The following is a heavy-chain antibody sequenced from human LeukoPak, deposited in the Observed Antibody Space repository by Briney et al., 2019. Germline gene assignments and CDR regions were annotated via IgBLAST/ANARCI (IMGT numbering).Heavy chain of an antibody. CDR3: AKAQRDYDFWSRYYVRNWFDP. D-gene: IGHD3-3*01. Sequence: GGSLRLSCAASGFTFSSYAMSWVRQAPGKGLEWVSAISGSGGSTYYADSVKGRFTISRDNSKNTLYLQMNSLRAEDTAVYYCAKAQRDYDFWSRYYVRNWFDPWGQGTLLTVSS. CDR2: ISGSGGST. J-gene: IGHJ5*02. CDR1: GFTFSSYA. V-gene: IGHV3-23*01.